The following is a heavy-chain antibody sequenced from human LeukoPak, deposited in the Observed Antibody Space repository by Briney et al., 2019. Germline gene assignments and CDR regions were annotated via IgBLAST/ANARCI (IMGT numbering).Heavy chain of an antibody. D-gene: IGHD3-22*01. Sequence: PGRSLRLSCAASGFTFSSYAMHWVRQAPGKGLEWVAVISYDGSNKCYADSVKGRFTISRDNSKNTLYLQMNSLRAEDTAVYYCARDNYYDSSGYLEYWGQGTLVTVSS. CDR1: GFTFSSYA. CDR3: ARDNYYDSSGYLEY. CDR2: ISYDGSNK. V-gene: IGHV3-30-3*01. J-gene: IGHJ4*02.